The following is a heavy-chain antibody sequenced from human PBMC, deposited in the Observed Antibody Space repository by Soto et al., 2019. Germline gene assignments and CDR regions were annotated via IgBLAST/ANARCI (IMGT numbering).Heavy chain of an antibody. J-gene: IGHJ5*02. CDR2: IYHSGST. Sequence: QLQLQESGSGLVKPSQTLSLTCAVSGGSISSGGYSWSWIRQPPGKDLEWIGYIYHSGSTYYNPSLKSRVTISVDRSKNQFSLKLSSVTAADTAVYYCARADDYGDGVWFDPWGQGTLVTVSS. CDR3: ARADDYGDGVWFDP. CDR1: GGSISSGGYS. D-gene: IGHD4-17*01. V-gene: IGHV4-30-2*01.